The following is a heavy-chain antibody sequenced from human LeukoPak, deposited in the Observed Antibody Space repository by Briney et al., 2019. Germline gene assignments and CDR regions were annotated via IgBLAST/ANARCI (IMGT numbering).Heavy chain of an antibody. CDR3: ARDLPSLRYRGPRYYFDY. V-gene: IGHV1-2*02. CDR2: INPNSGGT. D-gene: IGHD3-16*01. J-gene: IGHJ4*02. CDR1: GYAFTGYY. Sequence: GASVKVSCKASGYAFTGYYMHWVRQAPGQGLEGVGWINPNSGGTNYAQKFQGRVTMTRDTSISTAYMELSRLRSDDTAVYYCARDLPSLRYRGPRYYFDYWGQGTLVTVSS.